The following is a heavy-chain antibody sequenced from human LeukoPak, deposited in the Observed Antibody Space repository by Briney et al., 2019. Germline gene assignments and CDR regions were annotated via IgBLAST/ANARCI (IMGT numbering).Heavy chain of an antibody. Sequence: SETLSLTCTVSGGSISSYYWSWIRQPPGKGLEWIGYIYYSGSTNYNPSLKSRVTISVDTSKNQFSLKLSSVTAADTAVYYCARVTYYDSSGPIRAFDIWGQGTMVTVSS. J-gene: IGHJ3*02. CDR2: IYYSGST. D-gene: IGHD3-22*01. CDR3: ARVTYYDSSGPIRAFDI. CDR1: GGSISSYY. V-gene: IGHV4-59*01.